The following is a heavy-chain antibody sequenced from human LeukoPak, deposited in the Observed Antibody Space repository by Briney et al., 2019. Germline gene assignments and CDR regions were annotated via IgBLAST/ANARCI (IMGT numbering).Heavy chain of an antibody. CDR1: GFTFSSYS. V-gene: IGHV3-21*01. J-gene: IGHJ4*02. D-gene: IGHD3/OR15-3a*01. Sequence: AGGSLRLSCAASGFTFSSYSMNWVRQAPGKGLEWVSSISSSSSYIYYADSVKGRFTISRDNAKNSLYLQMNSLTAEDTAVYYCARAKDDFCDYWGQGTLVTVSS. CDR3: ARAKDDFCDY. CDR2: ISSSSSYI.